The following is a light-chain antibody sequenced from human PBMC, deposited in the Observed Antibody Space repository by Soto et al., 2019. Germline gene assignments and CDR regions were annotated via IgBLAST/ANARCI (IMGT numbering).Light chain of an antibody. CDR2: STS. Sequence: QAVVTQEPSLTVSPGGTVTLTCASSTGAVTSGYYPSWFQQKPGQAPRALTYSTSNKHSWTPARFSGSLLGGKAALTLSGVQPEDEAEYYCLLYYGGAQGVFGGGTKLTVL. CDR1: TGAVTSGYY. CDR3: LLYYGGAQGV. V-gene: IGLV7-43*01. J-gene: IGLJ3*02.